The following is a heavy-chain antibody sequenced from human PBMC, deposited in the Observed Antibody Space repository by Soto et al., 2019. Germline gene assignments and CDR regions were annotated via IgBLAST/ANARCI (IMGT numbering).Heavy chain of an antibody. CDR2: ISGSNGAT. D-gene: IGHD5-12*01. J-gene: IGHJ5*01. CDR1: GYSFINYG. CDR3: ARDSKWLIINGNWFDS. V-gene: IGHV1-18*04. Sequence: ASVKVSCKFSGYSFINYGMTWVRQAPGQGLGWMGWISGSNGATNYAQRFQGRVTLTTDTSTNTAYLELRSLRLDDTAVYYCARDSKWLIINGNWFDSWGQGTRVTVSS.